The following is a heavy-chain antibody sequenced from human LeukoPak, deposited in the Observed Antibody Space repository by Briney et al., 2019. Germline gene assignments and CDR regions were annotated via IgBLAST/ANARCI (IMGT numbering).Heavy chain of an antibody. V-gene: IGHV3-66*01. J-gene: IGHJ4*02. CDR1: ALIVRRKH. CDR2: MYNGGNT. CDR3: ASAEGTGIDY. Sequence: GGSLRLSCVASALIVRRKHMNWVRQAPGKGLEWVSVMYNGGNTYYADSVKGRFTISRDNSKNTLYLQMNSLRADDTAVYYCASAEGTGIDYWGQGTLVTVSS.